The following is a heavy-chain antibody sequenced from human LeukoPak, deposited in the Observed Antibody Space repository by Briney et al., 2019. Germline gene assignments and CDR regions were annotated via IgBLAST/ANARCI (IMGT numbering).Heavy chain of an antibody. V-gene: IGHV3-23*01. CDR2: ISGSGGST. CDR1: GFTFSSYA. J-gene: IGHJ4*02. CDR3: AKVVIVVVPAAMDY. Sequence: GGSLRLSCAASGFTFSSYARSWVRQAPGKGLEWVSAISGSGGSTYYADSVKGRFTISRDNSKNTLYLQMNSLRAEDTAVYYCAKVVIVVVPAAMDYWGQGTLVTVSS. D-gene: IGHD2-2*01.